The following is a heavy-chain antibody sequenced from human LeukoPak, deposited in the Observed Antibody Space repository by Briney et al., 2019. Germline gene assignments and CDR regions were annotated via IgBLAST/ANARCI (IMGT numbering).Heavy chain of an antibody. CDR3: AREGVAAAGQLDY. D-gene: IGHD6-13*01. Sequence: SETLSLTCTVSGGSIGSYYWSWIRQPPGKGLEWIGYIYYSGSTNYNPSLKSRVTISLDTSKNQFSMNLISVTAADTAVYYCAREGVAAAGQLDYWGQGTLVTVSS. CDR1: GGSIGSYY. CDR2: IYYSGST. J-gene: IGHJ4*02. V-gene: IGHV4-59*01.